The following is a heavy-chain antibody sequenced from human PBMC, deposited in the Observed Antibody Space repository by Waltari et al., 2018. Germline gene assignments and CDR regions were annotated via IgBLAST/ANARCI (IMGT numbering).Heavy chain of an antibody. V-gene: IGHV4-38-2*02. J-gene: IGHJ4*02. D-gene: IGHD5-18*01. CDR3: ARENQQPL. Sequence: QVQLQESGPGLVKPSETLSLTCAVSGYSISSGYYWGWIRQPPGKGREWIGSIYHSGSTYYNPSLKSRVTISVDTSKNQFSLKLSSVTAADTAVYYCARENQQPLWGQGTLVTVSS. CDR1: GYSISSGYY. CDR2: IYHSGST.